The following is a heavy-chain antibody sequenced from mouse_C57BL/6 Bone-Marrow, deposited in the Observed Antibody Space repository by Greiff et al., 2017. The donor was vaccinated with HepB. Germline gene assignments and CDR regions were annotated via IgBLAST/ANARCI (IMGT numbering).Heavy chain of an antibody. Sequence: EVQLQQSGPELVKPGASVKISCKASGYTFTDYYMNWVKQSHGKSLEWIGDINPNNGGTSYNQKFKGKATLTVDKSSSTAYMELRSLTSEDSAVYYCARGRLVLGRFDYWGQGTTLTVSS. J-gene: IGHJ2*01. D-gene: IGHD3-2*02. CDR1: GYTFTDYY. CDR3: ARGRLVLGRFDY. CDR2: INPNNGGT. V-gene: IGHV1-26*01.